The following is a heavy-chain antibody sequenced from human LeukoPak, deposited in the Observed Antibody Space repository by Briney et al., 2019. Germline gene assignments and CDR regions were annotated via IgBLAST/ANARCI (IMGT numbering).Heavy chain of an antibody. V-gene: IGHV1-18*01. CDR2: ISAYDGDT. D-gene: IGHD2-2*01. J-gene: IGHJ6*02. CDR1: GYTFTTYG. Sequence: ASVKVSCKASGYTFTTYGISWVRQAPGQGLEWMAWISAYDGDTNYAQQVQGRVTLTTDTSTTTAYMELRSLRSDDTAVYYCARDRESSTRSTYYFYGMDVWGQGTTVTVSS. CDR3: ARDRESSTRSTYYFYGMDV.